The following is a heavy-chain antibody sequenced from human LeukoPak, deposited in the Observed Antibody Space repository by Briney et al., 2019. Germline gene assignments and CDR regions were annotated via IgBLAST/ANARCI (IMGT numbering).Heavy chain of an antibody. CDR3: AREGYYDTGQNDAFDI. CDR1: GFIFISNT. J-gene: IGHJ3*02. D-gene: IGHD3-22*01. Sequence: GGSLRLSCVASGFIFISNTMHWVRQAPDKGLEWVAFISNDGSVESYADFVKGRFTISRDNSKSTLYLQMNSLTAEDTAVYYCAREGYYDTGQNDAFDIWGQGTMVTVSS. CDR2: ISNDGSVE. V-gene: IGHV3-30-3*01.